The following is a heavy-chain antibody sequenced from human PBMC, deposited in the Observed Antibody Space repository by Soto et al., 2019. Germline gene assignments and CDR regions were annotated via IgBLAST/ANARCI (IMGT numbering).Heavy chain of an antibody. CDR1: RYTFSSYA. J-gene: IGHJ4*02. CDR2: INAGNGNS. D-gene: IGHD6-6*01. Sequence: QVQLVQSGAEVKKPGASVKVSCKASRYTFSSYAIHWVRQAPGQGLEWMGWINAGNGNSEYSQKFQGRVTITRDTSASTVYLELSSLRLEDTGVFFCARFYGSSASWGQGSLLTVSS. CDR3: ARFYGSSAS. V-gene: IGHV1-3*01.